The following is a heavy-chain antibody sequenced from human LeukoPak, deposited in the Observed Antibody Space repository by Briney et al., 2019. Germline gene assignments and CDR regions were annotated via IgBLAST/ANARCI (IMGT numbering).Heavy chain of an antibody. D-gene: IGHD6-13*01. J-gene: IGHJ4*02. CDR3: ARHQGSSWYGGRFQTLYYFDY. CDR1: GYSFTSYW. Sequence: PGESLKISCKGSGYSFTSYWIGWVRQMPGRGLEWMGIIYPGDSDTRYSPSFQGQVTISADKSISTAYLQWSSLKASDTAMYYCARHQGSSWYGGRFQTLYYFDYWGQGTLVTVSS. V-gene: IGHV5-51*01. CDR2: IYPGDSDT.